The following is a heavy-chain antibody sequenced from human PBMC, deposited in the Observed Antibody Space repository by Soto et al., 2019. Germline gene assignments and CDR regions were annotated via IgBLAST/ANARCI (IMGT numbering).Heavy chain of an antibody. CDR2: LSRSGGAT. CDR1: GFSLTGCS. D-gene: IGHD1-7*01. V-gene: IGHV3-23*01. J-gene: IGHJ5*02. Sequence: PVGSLRLSCAASGFSLTGCSMSWVRQTPTKGLEWVSALSRSGGATYYADSVKGRFTISRDSSKDTLYLQMSNLRAEDTAIYYCTKGEMATIRNSFDPWGQGTLVTVSS. CDR3: TKGEMATIRNSFDP.